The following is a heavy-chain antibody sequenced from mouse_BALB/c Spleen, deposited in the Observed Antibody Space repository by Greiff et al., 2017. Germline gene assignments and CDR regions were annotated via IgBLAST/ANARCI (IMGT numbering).Heavy chain of an antibody. CDR3: ARGVFDY. CDR2: ISSGGST. V-gene: IGHV5-6-5*01. Sequence: EVQRVESGGGLVKPGGSLKLSCAASGFTFSSYAMSWVRQTPEKRLEWVASISSGGSTYYPDSVKGRFTISRDNARNILYLQMSSLRSEDTAMYYCARGVFDYWGQGTTLTVSS. CDR1: GFTFSSYA. J-gene: IGHJ2*01.